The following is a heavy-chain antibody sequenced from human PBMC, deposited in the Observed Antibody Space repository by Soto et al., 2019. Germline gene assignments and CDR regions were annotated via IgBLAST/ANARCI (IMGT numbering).Heavy chain of an antibody. CDR1: GFTFSSYG. CDR2: IWYDGSNK. CDR3: ARDPNNSSSWSATPNYYYYGMDV. V-gene: IGHV3-33*01. Sequence: GGSLRLSCAASGFTFSSYGMHWVRQAPGKGLEWVAVIWYDGSNKYYADSVKGRFTISRDNSKNTLYLQMNSLRAEDTAVYYCARDPNNSSSWSATPNYYYYGMDVWGQGTTVTVSS. J-gene: IGHJ6*02. D-gene: IGHD6-13*01.